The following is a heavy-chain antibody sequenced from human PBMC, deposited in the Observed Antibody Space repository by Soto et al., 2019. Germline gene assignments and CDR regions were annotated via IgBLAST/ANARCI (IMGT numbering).Heavy chain of an antibody. CDR1: GYTFTSYY. CDR3: ARTYYYDSSGYYSYFDY. Sequence: VASVKVSCKASGYTFTSYYMHWVRQAPGQGLEWMGIINPSGGSTSYAQKFQGRVTMTRDTSTSTVYMELSSLRSEDTAVYYCARTYYYDSSGYYSYFDYWGQGTLVTVSS. CDR2: INPSGGST. V-gene: IGHV1-46*01. J-gene: IGHJ4*02. D-gene: IGHD3-22*01.